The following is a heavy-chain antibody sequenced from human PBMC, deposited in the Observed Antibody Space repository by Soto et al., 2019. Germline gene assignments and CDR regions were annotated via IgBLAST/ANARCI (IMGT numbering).Heavy chain of an antibody. CDR3: ASQTSSSYDYYYYGMDV. CDR1: GYTFTGYY. CDR2: INPNSGGT. V-gene: IGHV1-2*02. J-gene: IGHJ6*02. D-gene: IGHD3-16*01. Sequence: ASVKVSCKASGYTFTGYYMHWVRQAPGKGLEWMGWINPNSGGTNYAQKFQGRVTMTRDTSISTGYMELNRLRSDDTAVYYCASQTSSSYDYYYYGMDVWGQGTTVTVSS.